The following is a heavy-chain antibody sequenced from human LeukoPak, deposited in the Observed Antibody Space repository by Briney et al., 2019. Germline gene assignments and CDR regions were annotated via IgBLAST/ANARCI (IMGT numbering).Heavy chain of an antibody. CDR1: GFTFSDYY. V-gene: IGHV3-11*04. CDR3: AKRSGSYYLDY. Sequence: GGSLRLSCAASGFTFSDYYMGWIRQAPGKGLEWVSYITTSGSSIYYADSVKGRFTMSRDNAKKSLYLQMNSLRAEDTAVYYCAKRSGSYYLDYWGQGTLVTVSS. J-gene: IGHJ4*02. CDR2: ITTSGSSI. D-gene: IGHD1-26*01.